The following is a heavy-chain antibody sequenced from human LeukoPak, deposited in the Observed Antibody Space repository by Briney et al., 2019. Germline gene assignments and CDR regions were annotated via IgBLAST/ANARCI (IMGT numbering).Heavy chain of an antibody. J-gene: IGHJ3*02. CDR3: ARIRSYYDSSGYYYVWEYDAFDI. Sequence: ASVTVSCKASGYTFTSYGISWVRQAPGQGLEWMGWISAYNGNTNYAQKLQGRVTMTTDTSTSTAYMELRSLRSDDTAAYYCARIRSYYDSSGYYYVWEYDAFDIWGQGTMVTVSS. V-gene: IGHV1-18*01. CDR2: ISAYNGNT. CDR1: GYTFTSYG. D-gene: IGHD3-22*01.